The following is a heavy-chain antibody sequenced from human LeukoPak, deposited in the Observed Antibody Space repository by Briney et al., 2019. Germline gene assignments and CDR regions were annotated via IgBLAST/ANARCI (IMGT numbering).Heavy chain of an antibody. J-gene: IGHJ4*02. CDR2: IRYDGSNK. CDR3: AKGRQDIVVVPAAIDY. CDR1: GFTFSSYG. Sequence: GGSLRLPCAASGFTFSSYGMHWVRQAPGKGLEWVAFIRYDGSNKYYADSVKGRFTISRDNSKNTLYLQMNSLRAEDTAVYHCAKGRQDIVVVPAAIDYWGQGTLVTVSS. V-gene: IGHV3-30*02. D-gene: IGHD2-2*01.